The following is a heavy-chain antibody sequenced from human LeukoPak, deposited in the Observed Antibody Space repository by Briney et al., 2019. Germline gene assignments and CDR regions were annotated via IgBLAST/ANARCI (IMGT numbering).Heavy chain of an antibody. CDR3: AKDITGTTVTTLDY. V-gene: IGHV3-9*01. CDR2: ISWNSGSI. CDR1: GFTVSSNY. J-gene: IGHJ4*02. Sequence: PGGSLRLSRAASGFTVSSNYMSWVRQAPGKGLEWVSGISWNSGSIGYADSVKGRFTISRDNAKNSLYLQMNSLRAEDTALYYCAKDITGTTVTTLDYWGQGTLVTVSS. D-gene: IGHD4-17*01.